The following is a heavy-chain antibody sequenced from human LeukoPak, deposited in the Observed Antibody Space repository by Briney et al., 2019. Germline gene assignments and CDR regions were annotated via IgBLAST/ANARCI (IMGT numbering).Heavy chain of an antibody. J-gene: IGHJ5*02. V-gene: IGHV1-18*04. CDR3: ARGREVVLAATSLSADWFDP. D-gene: IGHD2-15*01. CDR2: ISAYNGNT. CDR1: GYTFTSYY. Sequence: GASVKDSCKASGYTFTSYYMHWVRQAPGQGLEWMGWISAYNGNTNYAQKLQGRVTMTTDTSTSTAYMELRSLRSDDTAVYYCARGREVVLAATSLSADWFDPWGQGTLVTVSS.